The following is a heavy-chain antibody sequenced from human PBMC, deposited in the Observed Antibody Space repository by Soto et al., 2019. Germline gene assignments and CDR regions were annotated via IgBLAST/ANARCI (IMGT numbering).Heavy chain of an antibody. D-gene: IGHD3-3*01. CDR1: GYTFTGYY. V-gene: IGHV1-2*02. CDR2: INPNSGGT. J-gene: IGHJ5*02. CDR3: ARGCLEWLLYRDCWFDP. Sequence: QVQLVQSGAEVKKPGASVKVSCKASGYTFTGYYMHWVRQAPGQGLEWMGWINPNSGGTNYAQKFQGRVTMTRDTSISTAYMELSRLRSDDTAVYYCARGCLEWLLYRDCWFDPWGQGTLVTVSS.